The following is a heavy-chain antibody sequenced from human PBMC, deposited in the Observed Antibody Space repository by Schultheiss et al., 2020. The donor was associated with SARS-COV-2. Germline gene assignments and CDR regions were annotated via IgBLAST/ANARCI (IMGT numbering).Heavy chain of an antibody. CDR1: GYSFTSYW. CDR3: ARHEGRIHYAFDI. Sequence: ESLKISCKGSGYSFTSYWIGWVRQMPGKGLEWMGIIYPGDSDTRYSPSFQGQVSISADMSINTAYLQLNSLKASDTAIYYCARHEGRIHYAFDIWGQGTMVTVSS. J-gene: IGHJ3*02. V-gene: IGHV5-51*01. CDR2: IYPGDSDT.